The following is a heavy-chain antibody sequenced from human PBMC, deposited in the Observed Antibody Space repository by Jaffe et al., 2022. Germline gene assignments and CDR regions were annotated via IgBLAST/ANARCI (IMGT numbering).Heavy chain of an antibody. CDR3: ARVSRYCSGGSCYLSDAFDI. V-gene: IGHV3-72*01. CDR1: GFTFSDHY. D-gene: IGHD2-15*01. J-gene: IGHJ3*02. Sequence: EVQLVESGGGLVQPGGSLRLSCAASGFTFSDHYMDWVRQAPGKGLEWVGRTRNKANSYTTEYAASVKGRFTISRDDSKNSLYLQMNSLKTEDTAVYYCARVSRYCSGGSCYLSDAFDIWGQGTMVTVSS. CDR2: TRNKANSYTT.